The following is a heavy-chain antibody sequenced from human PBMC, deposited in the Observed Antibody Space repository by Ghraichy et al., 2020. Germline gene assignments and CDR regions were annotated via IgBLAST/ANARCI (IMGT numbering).Heavy chain of an antibody. CDR2: ILDEGYTK. Sequence: GGSLRLSCNASGFTFSNYAMHWVRQAPGKGLEWVAGILDEGYTKYYADSVKGRFTISRDNSKNTLSLQINSLRPEDTAVYFCARDNGPEYGRRVGWFDPWGQGTLVTVSS. V-gene: IGHV3-33*01. J-gene: IGHJ5*02. D-gene: IGHD6-6*01. CDR1: GFTFSNYA. CDR3: ARDNGPEYGRRVGWFDP.